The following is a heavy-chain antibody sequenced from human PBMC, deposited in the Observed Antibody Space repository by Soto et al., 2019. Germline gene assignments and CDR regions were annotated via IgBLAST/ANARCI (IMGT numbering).Heavy chain of an antibody. V-gene: IGHV3-74*01. D-gene: IGHD3-10*01. CDR2: IKGDGSDT. Sequence: EVQLVESGGGLVQPGGSLRLSCEASGFTLSYFWMHWVRQAPGKGLVWLSRIKGDGSDTDYADSVKGRFTISRDNAKNTLYLQMNNLRVDDTAVYYCARDDHGSGNPWGQGTLVSVSS. J-gene: IGHJ5*02. CDR1: GFTLSYFW. CDR3: ARDDHGSGNP.